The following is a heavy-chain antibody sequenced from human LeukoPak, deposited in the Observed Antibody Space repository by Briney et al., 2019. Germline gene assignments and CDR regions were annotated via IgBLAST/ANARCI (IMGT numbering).Heavy chain of an antibody. CDR3: ARGGTVAGYRSPPKSHFDS. CDR1: GGSFSAYY. V-gene: IGHV4-34*01. D-gene: IGHD6-19*01. Sequence: SETLSLTCGVYGGSFSAYYWTWIRQPPGKGLEWIGEITHSGSTEYNPSLESRVTMSVDTSKNQFSLKLTSLTAADTAVYYCARGGTVAGYRSPPKSHFDSWGQGTLVTVSS. J-gene: IGHJ4*02. CDR2: ITHSGST.